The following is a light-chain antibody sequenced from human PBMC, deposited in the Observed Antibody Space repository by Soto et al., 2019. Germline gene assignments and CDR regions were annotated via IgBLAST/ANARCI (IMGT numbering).Light chain of an antibody. CDR1: QSVSSSY. J-gene: IGKJ2*01. V-gene: IGKV3-20*01. Sequence: ESVLTQSPGTLSLSPGERATLSCRASQSVSSSYLAWYQQKPGQAPRLLIYGASSRATGIPDRFSGSGSGTDFTLTISRLEPEDCAVYYCQQYGRSPYTFGQGTKLEIK. CDR3: QQYGRSPYT. CDR2: GAS.